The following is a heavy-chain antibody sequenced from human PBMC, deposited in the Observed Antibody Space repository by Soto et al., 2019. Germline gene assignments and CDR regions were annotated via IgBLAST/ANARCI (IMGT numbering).Heavy chain of an antibody. J-gene: IGHJ4*02. CDR2: ISDSGDRT. D-gene: IGHD3-22*01. CDR3: ARVRYYYDSSGYPDY. CDR1: GFTLSMSA. V-gene: IGHV3-23*01. Sequence: GGSLRLSCASSGFTLSMSAVNWVRQAPGKGLEWVSYISDSGDRTYYADSVKGRFTISRDRSKNTVYLQMNSLRAEDTAVYYCARVRYYYDSSGYPDYWGQGTLVTVSS.